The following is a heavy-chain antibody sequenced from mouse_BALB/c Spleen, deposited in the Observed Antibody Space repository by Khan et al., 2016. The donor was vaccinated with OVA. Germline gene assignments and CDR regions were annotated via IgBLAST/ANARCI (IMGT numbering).Heavy chain of an antibody. CDR1: GFSFTSYG. V-gene: IGHV2-9*02. D-gene: IGHD1-3*01. Sequence: VQLEESGPGLVAPSQSLSITCTVSGFSFTSYGVHWVRQPSGKGLEWLGVIWAGGSTTYNSPPLTSLSISKDNSNNHHFLKLNSLETDDTAMYYCASLDDIWGQGTTLTVSS. CDR2: IWAGGST. J-gene: IGHJ2*01. CDR3: ASLDDI.